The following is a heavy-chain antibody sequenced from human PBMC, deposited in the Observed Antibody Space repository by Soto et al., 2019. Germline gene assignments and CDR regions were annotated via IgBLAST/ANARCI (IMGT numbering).Heavy chain of an antibody. CDR2: VSTYNGDT. J-gene: IGHJ4*02. D-gene: IGHD3-9*01. CDR1: GYTFTNFG. CDR3: ARAHYYGILPGYCDFDY. V-gene: IGHV1-18*01. Sequence: QVQLVQSGAEVKKPGASVKVSCKASGYTFTNFGISWVRQAPGQGLEWMGWVSTYNGDTNYAQKLQGRVPMTTDTSTSTAYMELRSLGSDDTAVYYCARAHYYGILPGYCDFDYWGQGTLVTVSS.